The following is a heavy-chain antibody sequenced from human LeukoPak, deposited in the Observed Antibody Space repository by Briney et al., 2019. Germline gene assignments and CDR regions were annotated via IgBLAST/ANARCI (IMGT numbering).Heavy chain of an antibody. V-gene: IGHV3-23*01. D-gene: IGHD3-10*01. CDR2: LSGGGGGS. J-gene: IGHJ4*02. CDR3: ATEKTGKFDFDS. CDR1: GITIRTYA. Sequence: GGSLRLSCAASGITIRTYAMSWVRQAPGKGLEWVSSLSGGGGGSYYADSVKGRVTVSRDDSKTTLYLQMNSLRAEDTAIYYCATEKTGKFDFDSWGQGTLVTVSS.